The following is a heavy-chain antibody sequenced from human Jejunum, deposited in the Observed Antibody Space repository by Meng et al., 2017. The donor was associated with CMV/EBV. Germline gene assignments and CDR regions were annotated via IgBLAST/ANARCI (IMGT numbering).Heavy chain of an antibody. CDR1: GYTFIHNV. CDR3: AREGSMTGLDLDY. D-gene: IGHD3-9*01. Sequence: ASGYTFIHNVIHWVRQAPGQGLEWVGWIHADSGHTRYSQKLQGRVTFSRDTSASTAHMELTSLRSEDTAVYYCAREGSMTGLDLDYWGQGTLVTVSS. V-gene: IGHV1-3*01. J-gene: IGHJ4*02. CDR2: IHADSGHT.